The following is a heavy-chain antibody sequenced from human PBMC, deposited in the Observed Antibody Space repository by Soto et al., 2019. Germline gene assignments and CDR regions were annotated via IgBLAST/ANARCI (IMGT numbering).Heavy chain of an antibody. CDR3: RAFCGGATCDV. D-gene: IGHD2-21*01. Sequence: EVHLVESGGGLVEPGGSLRLACAASGFTFSNAWMSWIRRAPGKGLEWVGRVKSKIDGGTTDYGVSVRGRFTISRDDSRESLYLQMNTLKTEDTAVYYCRAFCGGATCDVWGQGTLVSVSS. V-gene: IGHV3-15*01. CDR2: VKSKIDGGTT. J-gene: IGHJ4*02. CDR1: GFTFSNAW.